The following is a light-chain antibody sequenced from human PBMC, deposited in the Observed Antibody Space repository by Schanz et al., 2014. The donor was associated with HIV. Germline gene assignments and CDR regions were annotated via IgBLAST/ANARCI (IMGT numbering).Light chain of an antibody. CDR2: VNSDGSH. V-gene: IGLV4-69*01. J-gene: IGLJ1*01. CDR1: SGHSKYA. Sequence: QPVLTQSPSASASLGASVKLTCTLSSGHSKYAIAWHQQQPEKGPRYLMKVNSDGSHSKGDGIPDRFSGSSSGAERYLTISSLQSDDEADYYCQTWSAGIYVFRTGTKLTVL. CDR3: QTWSAGIYV.